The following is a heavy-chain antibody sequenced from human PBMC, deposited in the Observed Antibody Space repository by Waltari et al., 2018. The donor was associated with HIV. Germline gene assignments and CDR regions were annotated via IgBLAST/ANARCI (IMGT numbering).Heavy chain of an antibody. D-gene: IGHD2-21*01. CDR3: ARGHIVVENEYFQH. CDR2: IYYSGST. V-gene: IGHV4-39*07. J-gene: IGHJ1*01. CDR1: GGSISSSSYY. Sequence: QLQLQESGPGLVKPSETLSLTCTVSGGSISSSSYYWGWIRQPPGKGLEWIGSIYYSGSTYYNPSLKSRVTISVDTSKNQFSLKLSSVTAADTAVYYCARGHIVVENEYFQHWGQGTLVTVSS.